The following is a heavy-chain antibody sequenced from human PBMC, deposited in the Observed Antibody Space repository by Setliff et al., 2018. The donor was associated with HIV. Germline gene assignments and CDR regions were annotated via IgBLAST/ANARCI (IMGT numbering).Heavy chain of an antibody. CDR3: ATKLYCTNGVCLDAFDI. CDR1: GYTFTSYY. Sequence: ASVKVSCKASGYTFTSYYLHWVRQAPGQGLEWMGIINPNGGTTNYARKFQGRVTMTRDTSTSTVYMELSSLRSEDTAVFFCATKLYCTNGVCLDAFDIWGQGTMVTVSS. D-gene: IGHD2-8*01. J-gene: IGHJ3*02. CDR2: INPNGGTT. V-gene: IGHV1-46*01.